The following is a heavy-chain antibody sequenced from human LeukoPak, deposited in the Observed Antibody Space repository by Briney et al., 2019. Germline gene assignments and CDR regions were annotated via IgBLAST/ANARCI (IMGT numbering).Heavy chain of an antibody. D-gene: IGHD6-6*01. J-gene: IGHJ6*03. CDR2: IKQDGSEK. V-gene: IGHV3-7*01. CDR1: GFTFSSYW. CDR3: ARVIAARPLRGESYYYYYMDV. Sequence: GGSLRLSCAASGFTFSSYWMSWVRQAPGKGLEWVANIKQDGSEKYYVDSVKGRFTISRDNAKNSLYLQMNSLRAEDTAVYYCARVIAARPLRGESYYYYYMDVWGKGTTVTVSS.